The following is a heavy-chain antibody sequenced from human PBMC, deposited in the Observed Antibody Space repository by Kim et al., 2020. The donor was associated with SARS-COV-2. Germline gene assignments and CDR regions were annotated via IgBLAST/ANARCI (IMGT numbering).Heavy chain of an antibody. J-gene: IGHJ4*02. V-gene: IGHV1-18*01. Sequence: QKLQGRVTMTTDTSTSTAYMELRSLRSDDTAVYYCARTTDGGSFPLWLPYWGQGTLVTVSS. D-gene: IGHD5-18*01. CDR3: ARTTDGGSFPLWLPY.